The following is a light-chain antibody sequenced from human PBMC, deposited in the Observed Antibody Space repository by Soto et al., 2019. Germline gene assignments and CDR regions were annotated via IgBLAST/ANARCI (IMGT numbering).Light chain of an antibody. V-gene: IGLV1-40*01. Sequence: QSVLTQPPSVSGAPGRRVTISCTGTSSNMGGTNYVYWYQQLPGTAPKLLIYGNSNRPSGVPDRFSGSKSGTSASLAITGVQAADEADYYCQSYDSGLSGWVFGGGTKLTVL. J-gene: IGLJ3*02. CDR1: SSNMGGTNY. CDR3: QSYDSGLSGWV. CDR2: GNS.